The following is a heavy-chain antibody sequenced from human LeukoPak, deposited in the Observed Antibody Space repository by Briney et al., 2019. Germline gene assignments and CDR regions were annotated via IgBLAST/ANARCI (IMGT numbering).Heavy chain of an antibody. J-gene: IGHJ5*02. CDR1: GYTFTSYY. CDR2: INPSGGST. V-gene: IGHV1-46*01. CDR3: AVVPAAMGDWSDP. Sequence: ASVKVSCKASGYTFTSYYMHWVRQAPGQGLEWMGIINPSGGSTSYAQKFQGRVTMTRDTSTSTVYMELSSLRSEDTAVYYCAVVPAAMGDWSDPWGQGTLVTVSS. D-gene: IGHD2-2*01.